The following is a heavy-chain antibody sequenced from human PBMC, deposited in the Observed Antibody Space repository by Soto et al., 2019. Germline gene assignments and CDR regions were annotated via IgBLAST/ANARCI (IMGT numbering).Heavy chain of an antibody. D-gene: IGHD6-13*01. J-gene: IGHJ6*02. CDR3: ASQSIAAAGTSPYYYGMDV. Sequence: QVQLVQSGAEVKKPGSSVKVSCKASGGTFSSYAISWVRQAPGQGLAWMGGIIPIFGTANYAQKFQGRVTITADKSTSTAYMELSSLRSEDTAVYYCASQSIAAAGTSPYYYGMDVWGQGTTVTVSS. CDR1: GGTFSSYA. CDR2: IIPIFGTA. V-gene: IGHV1-69*06.